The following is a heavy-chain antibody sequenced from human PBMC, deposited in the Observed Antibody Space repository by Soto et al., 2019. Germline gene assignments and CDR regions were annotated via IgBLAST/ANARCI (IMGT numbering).Heavy chain of an antibody. J-gene: IGHJ4*02. Sequence: QVQLVESGGGVVQPGRSLRLSCTASGFTFRSFAMHWVRQAPGKGLEWLALVSFDGRNKYYADSVKGRFTISRVNSNSTVFLQMTGLRSEDTGVYYCARPAGPFDYWGQGTLVTVSS. CDR2: VSFDGRNK. V-gene: IGHV3-30*04. CDR1: GFTFRSFA. CDR3: ARPAGPFDY.